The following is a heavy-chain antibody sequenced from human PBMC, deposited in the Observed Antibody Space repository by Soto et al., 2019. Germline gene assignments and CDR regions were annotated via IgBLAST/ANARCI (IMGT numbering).Heavy chain of an antibody. V-gene: IGHV1-3*01. CDR2: INAGNGNT. CDR3: ARVGRCSSTSWPYYFYYYGMDV. J-gene: IGHJ6*02. D-gene: IGHD2-2*01. CDR1: GYTFTSYA. Sequence: ASVKVSCKASGYTFTSYAMHWVRQAPGQRLEWMGWINAGNGNTKYSQKFQGRVTITRDTSASTAYMELSSLRSEDTAVYYGARVGRCSSTSWPYYFYYYGMDVWGQGTTVTVS.